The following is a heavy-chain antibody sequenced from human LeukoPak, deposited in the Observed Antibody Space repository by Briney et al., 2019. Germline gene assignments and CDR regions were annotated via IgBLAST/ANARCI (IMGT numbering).Heavy chain of an antibody. J-gene: IGHJ3*02. D-gene: IGHD5-12*01. CDR3: ARVVIVATIGAFDI. CDR1: GGSISSGGYY. V-gene: IGHV4-31*03. CDR2: IYYSGST. Sequence: PSQTLSLTCTVSGGSISSGGYYWSWIRQHPGKGLEWIGYIYYSGSTYYNPSLKSRVTISVDTSKNQFSLKLSSVTAADTAVYYCARVVIVATIGAFDIWGQGTVVTVSS.